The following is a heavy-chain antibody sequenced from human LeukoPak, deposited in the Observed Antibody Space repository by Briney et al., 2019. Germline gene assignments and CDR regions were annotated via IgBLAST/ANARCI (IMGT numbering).Heavy chain of an antibody. CDR3: AKAFRGQRYYFDY. CDR1: GFTFRDYG. CDR2: ISYDGSNK. J-gene: IGHJ4*02. Sequence: GGSLRLSCAASGFTFRDYGMHWVRQAPGKGLEWVGVISYDGSNKYYADSVKGRFTISRDNSKNTLYMEMNSLRAEDTAVYYCAKAFRGQRYYFDYWGQGTLVTVSS. V-gene: IGHV3-30*18. D-gene: IGHD6-25*01.